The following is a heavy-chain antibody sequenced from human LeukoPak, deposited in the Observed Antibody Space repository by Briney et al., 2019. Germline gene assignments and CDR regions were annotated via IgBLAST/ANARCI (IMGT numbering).Heavy chain of an antibody. CDR3: AKAPRIVAAQDY. CDR2: ISGSGGST. Sequence: GGSLRLSCAASGFNVRSNYMSWVRQAPGKGLEWVSVISGSGGSTYYADSVKGRFTISRDNSKNTLYLQMNSLRAEDTAVYYCAKAPRIVAAQDYWGQGTLVTVSS. V-gene: IGHV3-23*01. J-gene: IGHJ4*02. CDR1: GFNVRSNY. D-gene: IGHD6-13*01.